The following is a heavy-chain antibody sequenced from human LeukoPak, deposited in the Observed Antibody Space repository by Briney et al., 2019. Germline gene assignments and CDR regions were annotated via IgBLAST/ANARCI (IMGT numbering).Heavy chain of an antibody. V-gene: IGHV1-18*01. Sequence: GASVKVSCKASGYTFTSYGISWVRQAPGQGLEWMGWISAYNGNTNYAQKLQGRVTMTTDTSTSTAYMELRSLRSDDTAVYYCARVLADYYDSSGYCDYWGQGTLVTVPS. CDR1: GYTFTSYG. J-gene: IGHJ4*02. CDR2: ISAYNGNT. CDR3: ARVLADYYDSSGYCDY. D-gene: IGHD3-22*01.